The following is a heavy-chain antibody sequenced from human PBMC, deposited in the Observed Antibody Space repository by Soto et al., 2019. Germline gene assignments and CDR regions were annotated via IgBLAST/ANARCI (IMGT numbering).Heavy chain of an antibody. CDR3: ATHEAYCSGGSCYLRYYYYMDV. CDR2: IKQDGSEK. Sequence: GGSLRLSCAASGFTFSSYWMSWVRQAPGKGLEWVANIKQDGSEKYYVDSVKGRFTISRDNAKNSLYLQMNSLRAEDTAVYYCATHEAYCSGGSCYLRYYYYMDVWGKGTTVTVSS. D-gene: IGHD2-15*01. CDR1: GFTFSSYW. J-gene: IGHJ6*03. V-gene: IGHV3-7*01.